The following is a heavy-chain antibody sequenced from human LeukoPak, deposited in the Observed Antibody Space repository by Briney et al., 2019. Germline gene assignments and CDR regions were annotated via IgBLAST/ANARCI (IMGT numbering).Heavy chain of an antibody. Sequence: PGGSLRLSCAAPGFTFSNYWMTWVRQAPGKGLEWVANIEQDGSERYYVDSVKGRFTISRDNAKNSLYLQMNSLRAEDTAVYYCARVGITNTPDFDYWGQGTLVTVSS. CDR1: GFTFSNYW. D-gene: IGHD1-14*01. V-gene: IGHV3-7*04. CDR2: IEQDGSER. J-gene: IGHJ4*02. CDR3: ARVGITNTPDFDY.